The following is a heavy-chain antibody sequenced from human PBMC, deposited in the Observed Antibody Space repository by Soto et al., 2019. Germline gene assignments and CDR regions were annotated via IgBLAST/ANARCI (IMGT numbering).Heavy chain of an antibody. J-gene: IGHJ5*02. CDR1: GGSISSGGYY. CDR3: ARAGHSSSSEGANWFDP. D-gene: IGHD6-6*01. V-gene: IGHV4-31*03. CDR2: IYYSGST. Sequence: SETLSLTCTVSGGSISSGGYYWSWIRQHPGKGLEWIGYIYYSGSTYFNPSLKSRLTISVDTSKTQFSLQLRSVTAADTAVYYCARAGHSSSSEGANWFDPWGQGTLVTVSS.